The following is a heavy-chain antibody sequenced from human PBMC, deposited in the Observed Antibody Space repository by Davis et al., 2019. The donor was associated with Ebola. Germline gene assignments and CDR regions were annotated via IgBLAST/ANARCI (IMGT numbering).Heavy chain of an antibody. CDR1: GYTFTNHD. CDR2: INPSGGST. J-gene: IGHJ5*02. D-gene: IGHD6-19*01. V-gene: IGHV1-46*01. CDR3: ARGIEGAGPFDP. Sequence: ASVKVSCKASGYTFTNHDMHWVRQAPGQGLEWMGIINPSGGSTTYAQKFQGRVTMTRDTSTSTVYVELSSLTSDDTAVYYCARGIEGAGPFDPWGRGTLVTVSS.